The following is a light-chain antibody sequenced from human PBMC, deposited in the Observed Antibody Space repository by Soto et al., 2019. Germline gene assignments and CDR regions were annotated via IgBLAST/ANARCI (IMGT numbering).Light chain of an antibody. CDR1: QSVSGN. J-gene: IGKJ2*01. Sequence: EIVMTQSPATLSVSPGERATLSCRASQSVSGNLAWYQQKPGQAPRLLFYGASTRATGIPARFSGTGSGTYFTLTISSLQSEDFAVYYCQQSNKWPYTFGQGTKLEIK. CDR3: QQSNKWPYT. CDR2: GAS. V-gene: IGKV3-15*01.